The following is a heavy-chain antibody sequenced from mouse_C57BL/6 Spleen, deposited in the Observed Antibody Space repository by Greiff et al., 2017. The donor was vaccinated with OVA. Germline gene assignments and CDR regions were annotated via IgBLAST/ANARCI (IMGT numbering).Heavy chain of an antibody. D-gene: IGHD2-3*01. CDR3: ARDGYYGSGFAY. Sequence: VQLQQPGTALVKPGASVKLSCKASGYTFTSYWMHWVKQRPGQGLEWIGNINPCTGGTNFHEKFKSKSTLTVAKSYSTAYMQLSSLTSEDSAVYYCARDGYYGSGFAYWGQGTLVTVAA. V-gene: IGHV1-53*01. CDR1: GYTFTSYW. J-gene: IGHJ3*01. CDR2: INPCTGGT.